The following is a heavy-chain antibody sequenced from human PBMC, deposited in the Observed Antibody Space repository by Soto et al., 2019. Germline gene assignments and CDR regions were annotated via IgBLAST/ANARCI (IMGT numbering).Heavy chain of an antibody. D-gene: IGHD6-6*01. CDR3: AKVEASSSSSGLCFDY. CDR1: GFTFSSYA. CDR2: ISGSGGST. J-gene: IGHJ4*02. Sequence: PGGSLRLSCAASGFTFSSYAMSWVRQAPGKGLEWVSAISGSGGSTYYADSVKGRFTISRDNSKNTLYLQMNSLRAEDTAVYYCAKVEASSSSSGLCFDYWGQGTLVTVSS. V-gene: IGHV3-23*01.